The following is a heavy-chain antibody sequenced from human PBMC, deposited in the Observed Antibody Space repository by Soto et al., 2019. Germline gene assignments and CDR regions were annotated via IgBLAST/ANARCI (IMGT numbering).Heavy chain of an antibody. CDR2: ISYDGSNK. Sequence: GGSLRLSCAASGFTFSSYGMHWVRQAPGKGLEWVAVISYDGSNKYYADSVKGRFTISRDNSKNTLYLQMNSLRAEDTAVYYCAKAAGVRQWLFDWGQGTLVTVSS. J-gene: IGHJ4*02. CDR1: GFTFSSYG. D-gene: IGHD6-19*01. CDR3: AKAAGVRQWLFD. V-gene: IGHV3-30*18.